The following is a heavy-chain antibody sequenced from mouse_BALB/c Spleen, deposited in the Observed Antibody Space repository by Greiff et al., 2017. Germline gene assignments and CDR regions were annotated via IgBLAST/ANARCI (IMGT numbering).Heavy chain of an antibody. CDR3: AGFSGFAY. V-gene: IGHV14-1*02. CDR1: GFNIKDYY. Sequence: VQLQQSGAELVRPGALVKLSCKASGFNIKDYYMHWVKQRPEQGLEWIGWIDPENGNTIYDAKFQGKASITADTSSNTAYLQLSSLTSEDTAVYYCAGFSGFAYWGQGTLVTVSA. J-gene: IGHJ3*01. CDR2: IDPENGNT.